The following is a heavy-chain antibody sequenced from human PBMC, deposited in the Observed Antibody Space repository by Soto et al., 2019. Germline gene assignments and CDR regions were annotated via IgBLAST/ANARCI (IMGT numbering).Heavy chain of an antibody. D-gene: IGHD5-12*01. CDR1: GYTFTSYG. CDR3: ARINVNIVAKNANWFDP. V-gene: IGHV1-18*01. Sequence: ASVKVSCKASGYTFTSYGISWVRQAPGQGLEWMGWISAYNGNTNYAQKLQGRVTMTTDTSTSTAYMELRSLRSDDTAVYYCARINVNIVAKNANWFDPWGQGTLVTVSS. J-gene: IGHJ5*02. CDR2: ISAYNGNT.